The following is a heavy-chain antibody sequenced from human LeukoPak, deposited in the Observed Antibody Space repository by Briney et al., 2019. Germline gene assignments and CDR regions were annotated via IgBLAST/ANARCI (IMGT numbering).Heavy chain of an antibody. V-gene: IGHV3-23*01. Sequence: PGGSLRLSCAASGFTFSSYAMSWVRQAPGKGLEWVSAISGSGGSTYYADSVKGRFTISRDNSKNTLYLQMNSLRAEDTAVYYCAKVLGFKYSSSWHGDYWGQGTLVTVSS. D-gene: IGHD6-13*01. J-gene: IGHJ4*02. CDR3: AKVLGFKYSSSWHGDY. CDR2: ISGSGGST. CDR1: GFTFSSYA.